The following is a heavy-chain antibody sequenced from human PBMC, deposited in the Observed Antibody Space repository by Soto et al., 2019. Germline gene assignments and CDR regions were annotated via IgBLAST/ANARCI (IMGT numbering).Heavy chain of an antibody. CDR3: AGTYSSGWPTFDY. CDR1: GGSISSYY. J-gene: IGHJ4*02. CDR2: IYYSGST. Sequence: SETLSLTCTVSGGSISSYYWSWIRQPPGKGLEWIGYIYYSGSTNYKPSLKSRVTISVDTSKNQFSLKLSSVTAADTAVYYCAGTYSSGWPTFDYWGQGTLVTVSS. V-gene: IGHV4-59*01. D-gene: IGHD6-19*01.